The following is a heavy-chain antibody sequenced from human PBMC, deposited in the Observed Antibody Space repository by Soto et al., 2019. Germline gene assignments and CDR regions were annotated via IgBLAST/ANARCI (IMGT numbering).Heavy chain of an antibody. Sequence: GASVKVSCKASGYTFTSCGISWVRQAPGQVLECMVWIIAYNGNTNDXXKVQGRVXXTTDRARSTAXVELRXLRSDDTAVYYCARDGESRSSRWEHYYYGXDVXX. CDR3: ARDGESRSSRWEHYYYGXDV. J-gene: IGHJ6*02. CDR2: IIAYNGNT. CDR1: GYTFTSCG. V-gene: IGHV1-18*01. D-gene: IGHD6-6*01.